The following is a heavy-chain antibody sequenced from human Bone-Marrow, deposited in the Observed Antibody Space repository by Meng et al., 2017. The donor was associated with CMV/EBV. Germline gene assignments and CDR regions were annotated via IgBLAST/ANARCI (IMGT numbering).Heavy chain of an antibody. J-gene: IGHJ6*01. CDR1: GFTFSSYS. Sequence: GESLKISCAASGFTFSSYSMNWVRQAPGKGLEWVSSISSSSSYIYCADSVKGRFTISRDNAKNSLYLQMDSLRAEDTAVYYCARDPKLPFGQWEFYYYYGMDVWGQGPTVTCSS. D-gene: IGHD3-10*01. CDR2: ISSSSSYI. CDR3: ARDPKLPFGQWEFYYYYGMDV. V-gene: IGHV3-21*01.